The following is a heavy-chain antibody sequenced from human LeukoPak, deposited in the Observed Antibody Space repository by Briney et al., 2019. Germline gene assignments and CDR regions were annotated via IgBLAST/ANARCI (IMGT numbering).Heavy chain of an antibody. CDR1: GFTFSSYW. V-gene: IGHV3-7*03. J-gene: IGHJ4*02. Sequence: GGSLRLPCAASGFTFSSYWMSWVRQAPGKGLEWVANIKQDGSEKYYVDSVKGRFTISRDNAKNSLYLQMNSLRAEDTAVYYCARDPGIAVAGSDYWGQGTLVTVSS. CDR2: IKQDGSEK. D-gene: IGHD6-19*01. CDR3: ARDPGIAVAGSDY.